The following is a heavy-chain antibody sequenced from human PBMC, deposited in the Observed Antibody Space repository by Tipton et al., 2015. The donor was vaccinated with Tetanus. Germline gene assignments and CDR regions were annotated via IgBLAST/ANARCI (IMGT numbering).Heavy chain of an antibody. V-gene: IGHV1-69*01. J-gene: IGHJ5*02. CDR1: GGTYRTNG. D-gene: IGHD1-26*01. CDR2: IIPMFHTT. CDR3: LRHVVGAVPKGYNWFDP. Sequence: QSGAEVKRPGSSVKVSCKASGGTYRTNGITWVRQAPGQGLEWMGGIIPMFHTTKYAQKFQGRVTITADESSTTAYMELSSLRLEDTAMYYCLRHVVGAVPKGYNWFDPWGQGILVTVSS.